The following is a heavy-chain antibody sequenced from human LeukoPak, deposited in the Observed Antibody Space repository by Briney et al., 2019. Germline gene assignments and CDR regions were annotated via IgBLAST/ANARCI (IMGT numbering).Heavy chain of an antibody. CDR1: GFTFSNHA. Sequence: GGSLRLSCAASGFTFSNHAMSWVRQAPEKGLEWVSAISGSGGSTYYADSVKGRFTISRDNSKNTLYLQMNSLRAEDTAVYYCPKEYRRIAAGGPDYWGQGTLVTVSS. CDR3: PKEYRRIAAGGPDY. V-gene: IGHV3-23*01. J-gene: IGHJ4*02. D-gene: IGHD6-13*01. CDR2: ISGSGGST.